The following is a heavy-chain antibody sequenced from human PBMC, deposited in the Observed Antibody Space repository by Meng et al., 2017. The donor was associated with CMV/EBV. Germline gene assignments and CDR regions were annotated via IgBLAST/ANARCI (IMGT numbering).Heavy chain of an antibody. CDR1: GFTFSNAW. V-gene: IGHV3-15*01. CDR3: TTNVLRYFDWLPPDY. CDR2: IKSKTDGGTT. D-gene: IGHD3-9*01. Sequence: GGSLRLSCAASGFTFSNAWMSWVRQAPGKGLGWVGRIKSKTDGGTTDYAAPVKDRFSISRDDSKNTLYLQMNSLKTEDTAVYYCTTNVLRYFDWLPPDYWGQGTLVTVSS. J-gene: IGHJ4*02.